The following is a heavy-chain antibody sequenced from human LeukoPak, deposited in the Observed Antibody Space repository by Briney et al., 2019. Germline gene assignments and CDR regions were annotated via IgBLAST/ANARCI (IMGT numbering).Heavy chain of an antibody. CDR2: ISSSSSTI. CDR1: GFTFSSYS. D-gene: IGHD6-6*01. J-gene: IGHJ4*02. CDR3: ARDSSGQILFDY. V-gene: IGHV3-48*01. Sequence: PGGSLRLSCAASGFTFSSYSMNWVRQAPGKGLEWVSSISSSSSTIYYADSVKGRFTISRDNAKNSLYLQMNSLRAEDTAVYYCARDSSGQILFDYWGQGTLVTVSS.